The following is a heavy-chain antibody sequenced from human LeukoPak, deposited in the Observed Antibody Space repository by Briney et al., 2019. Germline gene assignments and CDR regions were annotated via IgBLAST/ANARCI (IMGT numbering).Heavy chain of an antibody. CDR3: ARGHYYDSSGSRDAFDI. V-gene: IGHV4-59*01. CDR2: IYYSGST. D-gene: IGHD3-22*01. Sequence: SETLSLTCTFSGGSISSYYWSWIRQPPGKGLKWIGYIYYSGSTNYNPSLKSRVTISVDTSKNQFSLKLSSVTAADTAVYYCARGHYYDSSGSRDAFDIWGQGTMVTVFS. J-gene: IGHJ3*02. CDR1: GGSISSYY.